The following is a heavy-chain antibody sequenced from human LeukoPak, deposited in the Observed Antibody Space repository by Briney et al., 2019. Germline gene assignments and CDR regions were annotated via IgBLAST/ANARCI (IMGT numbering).Heavy chain of an antibody. V-gene: IGHV4-59*11. Sequence: PSETLSLTCNVSGVSISTHYWSWIRQSPGKGLEWIGFIYHSGTTNYNPSLKSRVTMSIDTSKNEFSLKLTSVTAADTAVYYCARQANCYGSGSYFEATFDYWGQGSLVTVSS. CDR2: IYHSGTT. D-gene: IGHD3-10*01. J-gene: IGHJ4*02. CDR1: GVSISTHY. CDR3: ARQANCYGSGSYFEATFDY.